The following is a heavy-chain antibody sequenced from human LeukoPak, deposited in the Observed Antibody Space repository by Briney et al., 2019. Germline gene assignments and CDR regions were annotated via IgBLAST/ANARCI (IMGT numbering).Heavy chain of an antibody. V-gene: IGHV4-34*01. D-gene: IGHD6-13*01. Sequence: PSETLSLTCAVYGGSFSGYYWSWIRQPPGKGLEWIGEINHSGSTNYNPSLKSRVTISVDTSKNQFSLKLSSVTAADTAVYYCARYSAAAASYFDYWGQRTLVTVSS. CDR1: GGSFSGYY. CDR3: ARYSAAAASYFDY. J-gene: IGHJ4*02. CDR2: INHSGST.